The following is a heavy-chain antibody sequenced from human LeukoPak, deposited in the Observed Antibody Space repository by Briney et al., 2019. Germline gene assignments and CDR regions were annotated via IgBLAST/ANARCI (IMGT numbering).Heavy chain of an antibody. CDR3: ARRLIRTGIWNRPDFDY. V-gene: IGHV4-34*04. Sequence: LSEPLSHTRAVYGGPFSGYYWSWIRPPPGKGVAWVGGINLSGWTNHNQPLKSRATLSVDTSKNQFSLKLSSVTAADTAVYYCARRLIRTGIWNRPDFDYWGQGTLVTVSS. CDR2: INLSGWT. J-gene: IGHJ4*02. CDR1: GGPFSGYY. D-gene: IGHD1-1*01.